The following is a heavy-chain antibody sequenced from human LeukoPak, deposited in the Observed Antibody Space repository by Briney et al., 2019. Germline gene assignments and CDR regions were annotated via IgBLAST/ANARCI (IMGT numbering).Heavy chain of an antibody. CDR3: AASSGWDY. CDR2: IYYSGST. V-gene: IGHV4-39*07. CDR1: AGSISSSNYY. J-gene: IGHJ4*02. Sequence: SETLSLTCKVSAGSISSSNYYWGWIRQPPGKGLEWIGSIYYSGSTYYNPSLKSRVTISVDTSKNQFSLKLSSVTAADTAVYYCAASSGWDYWGQGTLVTVSS. D-gene: IGHD6-19*01.